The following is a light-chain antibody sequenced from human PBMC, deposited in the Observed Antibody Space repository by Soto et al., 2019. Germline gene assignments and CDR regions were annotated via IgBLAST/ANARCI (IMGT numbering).Light chain of an antibody. CDR1: QSISNW. J-gene: IGKJ1*01. V-gene: IGKV1-5*03. Sequence: IQLTQSPSTLSASVGDRVTITCRASQSISNWLAWHQQKPGKAPKLLIYKASSLESGVPSRFSGSGSGTEFTLTISSLQPDDFATYYCQQYNSYRAFGQGTKVDIK. CDR2: KAS. CDR3: QQYNSYRA.